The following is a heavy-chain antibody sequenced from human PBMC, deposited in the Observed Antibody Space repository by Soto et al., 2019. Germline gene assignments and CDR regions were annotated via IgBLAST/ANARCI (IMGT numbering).Heavy chain of an antibody. V-gene: IGHV1-8*01. D-gene: IGHD4-17*01. J-gene: IGHJ4*02. CDR1: GYTFTSYD. CDR3: ATTLYGDNVDY. CDR2: MNPNSGNT. Sequence: QVQLVQSGAEVKKPGASVKVSCKATGYTFTSYDINWVRQASGQGLEWMGWMNPNSGNTGYAQKFQGTVTIPRNTSISTAYMELSSLRSDDPAVYYCATTLYGDNVDYWCQGTLVTVSS.